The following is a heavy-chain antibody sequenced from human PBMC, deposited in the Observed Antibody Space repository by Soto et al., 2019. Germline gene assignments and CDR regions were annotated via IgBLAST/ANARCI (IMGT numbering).Heavy chain of an antibody. J-gene: IGHJ6*02. V-gene: IGHV4-39*01. CDR1: GGSISSSTYY. CDR2: IYYSGST. CDR3: ARRCSGGSCYPGYYYYGMDV. Sequence: KTSETLSLTCTVSGGSISSSTYYWGWIRQPPGKGLEWIGNIYYSGSTYYNPSLKSRVTISVDTSKNQFSLKLSSVTAADTAVYYCARRCSGGSCYPGYYYYGMDVWGQGTTVTVSS. D-gene: IGHD2-15*01.